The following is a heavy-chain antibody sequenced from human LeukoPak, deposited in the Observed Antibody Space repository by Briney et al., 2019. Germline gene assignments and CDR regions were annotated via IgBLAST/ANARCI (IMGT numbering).Heavy chain of an antibody. CDR3: ARDVGKPKFHGSGSYWFDP. J-gene: IGHJ5*02. D-gene: IGHD3-10*01. Sequence: ASVTVSCKASGGTFSSYAISWVRQAPGQGLEGMGRIIPIFGIANYAQNFQGRVTITADKSTSTAYMELSSLRSEDTAVYYCARDVGKPKFHGSGSYWFDPWGQGTLVTVSS. CDR2: IIPIFGIA. CDR1: GGTFSSYA. V-gene: IGHV1-69*04.